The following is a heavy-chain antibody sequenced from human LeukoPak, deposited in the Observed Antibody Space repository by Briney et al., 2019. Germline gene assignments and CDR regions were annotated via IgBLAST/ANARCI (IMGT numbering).Heavy chain of an antibody. CDR3: ASGRLNYFYAMDI. CDR1: GFTFSRNG. Sequence: PGGFLRLSCVASGFTFSRNGMHWVRQAPGKGLEWVAVIWYDGSNKYYADSVKGRFTISRDNSKNTLYLQMNSPRAEDTAVYYCASGRLNYFYAMDIWGQGTTVTVSS. J-gene: IGHJ6*02. CDR2: IWYDGSNK. V-gene: IGHV3-33*01.